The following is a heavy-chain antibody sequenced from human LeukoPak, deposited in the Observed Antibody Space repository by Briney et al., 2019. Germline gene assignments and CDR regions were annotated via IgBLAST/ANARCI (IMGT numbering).Heavy chain of an antibody. J-gene: IGHJ2*01. Sequence: GASVKVSCKVSGYTLTELSMHWMRQAPGKGLEWMGGFDPEDGETIYAQKFQGRVTMTEDTSTDTAYMELSSLRSEDTAVYYCARDSPYYDILTGSNFDLWGRGTLVTVSS. D-gene: IGHD3-9*01. CDR1: GYTLTELS. CDR2: FDPEDGET. CDR3: ARDSPYYDILTGSNFDL. V-gene: IGHV1-24*01.